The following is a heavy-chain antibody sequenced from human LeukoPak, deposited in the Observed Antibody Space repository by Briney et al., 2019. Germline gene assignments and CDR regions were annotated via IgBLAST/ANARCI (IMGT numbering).Heavy chain of an antibody. CDR2: INPNSGGT. J-gene: IGHJ4*02. D-gene: IGHD6-19*01. CDR1: GYXFTGYY. Sequence: ASVKVSCKASGYXFTGYYIHWVRQAPGQGLEWMGWINPNSGGTNYAQKFQGRVTMTRDTSISTAYMELSRLRSDDTAVYYCARSKSSGWYMFDYWGQGTLVTVSS. CDR3: ARSKSSGWYMFDY. V-gene: IGHV1-2*02.